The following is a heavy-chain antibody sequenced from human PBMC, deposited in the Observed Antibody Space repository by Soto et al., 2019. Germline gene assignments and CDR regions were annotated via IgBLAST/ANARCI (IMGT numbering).Heavy chain of an antibody. CDR3: ARDKLLVGAKSLSYYYYGMDV. V-gene: IGHV4-31*03. CDR2: IYYSGST. J-gene: IGHJ6*02. D-gene: IGHD1-26*01. CDR1: GGSISSGGYY. Sequence: SLTCTVSGGSISSGGYYWSWIRQHPVKGLEWIGYIYYSGSTYYNPSLKSRVTISVDTSKNQFSLKLSSVTAADTAVYYCARDKLLVGAKSLSYYYYGMDVWGQGTTVTVSS.